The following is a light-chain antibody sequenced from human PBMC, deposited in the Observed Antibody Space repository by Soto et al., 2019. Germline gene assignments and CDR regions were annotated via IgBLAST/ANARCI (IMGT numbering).Light chain of an antibody. Sequence: QSVLTQPASVSGSPGQSITISCTGTSSDVGYYNHVSWYQQHPGKAPKLMIYDVTNRPSGVSNRFFGSKSGNTASLTISGLRAEDEADYYCSSYASSSTYVFGTGTKVTVL. J-gene: IGLJ1*01. V-gene: IGLV2-14*03. CDR3: SSYASSSTYV. CDR2: DVT. CDR1: SSDVGYYNH.